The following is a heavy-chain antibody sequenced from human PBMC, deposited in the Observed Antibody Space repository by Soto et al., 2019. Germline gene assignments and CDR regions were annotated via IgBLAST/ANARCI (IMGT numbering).Heavy chain of an antibody. Sequence: QVQLVESGGGVVQPGRSLRLSCAASGFTFSSYGMHWVRQAPGKGLEWVAVISYAGSNKYYADSVKGRSTISRDNSKNTLYLQMNSLGAEDTAVYYCGKLPHSSGTWAFDIWGQGTMVTVSS. J-gene: IGHJ3*02. V-gene: IGHV3-30*18. D-gene: IGHD3-22*01. CDR2: ISYAGSNK. CDR1: GFTFSSYG. CDR3: GKLPHSSGTWAFDI.